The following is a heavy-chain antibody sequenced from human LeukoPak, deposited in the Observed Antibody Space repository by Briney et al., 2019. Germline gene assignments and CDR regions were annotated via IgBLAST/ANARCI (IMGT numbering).Heavy chain of an antibody. CDR3: ARGGGAAAGT. J-gene: IGHJ4*02. Sequence: PSETLSLTCTVSGGSISSSSWTWIRQSPGKGLDWIGYITYSGSTNYNPSLKSRVTMSVDTSKNQFSLKLDSVTAADTAVYYCARGGGAAAGTWGQGTLVTVSS. D-gene: IGHD6-13*01. CDR2: ITYSGST. CDR1: GGSISSSS. V-gene: IGHV4-59*12.